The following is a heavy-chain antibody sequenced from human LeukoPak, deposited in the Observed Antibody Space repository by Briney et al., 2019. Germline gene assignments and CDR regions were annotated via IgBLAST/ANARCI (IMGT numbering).Heavy chain of an antibody. CDR1: GFTFSNYS. Sequence: GGSLRLSCAASGFTFSNYSMNWVRQAPGKGLEWVSSISSSSSYIYYADSVKGRFTISRDNAKNSLYLQMNSLRAEDTAVYYCARGQQLGNWFDPWGQGTLVTASS. J-gene: IGHJ5*02. V-gene: IGHV3-21*01. CDR2: ISSSSSYI. CDR3: ARGQQLGNWFDP. D-gene: IGHD6-13*01.